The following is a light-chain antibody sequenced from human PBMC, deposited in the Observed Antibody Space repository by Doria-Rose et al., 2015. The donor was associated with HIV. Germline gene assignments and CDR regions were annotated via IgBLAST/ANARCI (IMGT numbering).Light chain of an antibody. J-gene: IGKJ4*01. CDR2: AAS. CDR3: QSYNSAPLT. Sequence: TQSPSSLSASVGARVTITCRASQGISTFLAWYQQKPGRVPKLLIYAASTLQSGVPSRFSGSGSGTDFSLTIGTLQPEDVAIYYCQSYNSAPLTFGGGSKVEIK. CDR1: QGISTF. V-gene: IGKV1-27*01.